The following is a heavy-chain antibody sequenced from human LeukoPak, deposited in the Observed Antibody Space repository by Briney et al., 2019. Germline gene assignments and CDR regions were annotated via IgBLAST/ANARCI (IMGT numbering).Heavy chain of an antibody. D-gene: IGHD3-9*01. V-gene: IGHV3-23*01. J-gene: IGHJ4*02. CDR3: AKVIRGILTGTDY. CDR1: GFTFSSYA. Sequence: GGSLRLSCAAPGFTFSSYAMSWVRQAPGKGLEWVSAISGSGGSTYYADSVKGRFTISRDNSKNTLYLQMNSLRAEDTAVYYCAKVIRGILTGTDYWGQGTLVTVSS. CDR2: ISGSGGST.